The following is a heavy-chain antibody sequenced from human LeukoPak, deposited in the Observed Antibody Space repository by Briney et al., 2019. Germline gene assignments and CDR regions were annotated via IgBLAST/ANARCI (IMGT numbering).Heavy chain of an antibody. CDR3: ARGSESSTSQHNDYYYYYMDV. CDR1: GGTFSSYA. CDR2: IIPIFGTA. V-gene: IGHV1-69*13. Sequence: SVKVSCKASGGTFSSYAISWVRQAPGQGLEWMGGIIPIFGTANYAQKFQGRVTITADGSTSTAYMELSSLRSEDTAVYYCARGSESSTSQHNDYYYYYMDVWGKGTTVTVSS. J-gene: IGHJ6*03. D-gene: IGHD2-2*01.